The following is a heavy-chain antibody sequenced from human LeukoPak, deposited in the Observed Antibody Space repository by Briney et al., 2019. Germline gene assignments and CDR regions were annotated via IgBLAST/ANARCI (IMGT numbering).Heavy chain of an antibody. CDR2: INQGGSEK. CDR1: GFTFSGYW. CDR3: ARESNGWYTHFDY. Sequence: PGGSLRLSCAASGFTFSGYWMSWVRQAPGKGLEWVANINQGGSEKYYVDSVKGRFTISGDNAKNSPYLQMNSLRAEDTAVYYCARESNGWYTHFDYWGQGTLVTVSS. V-gene: IGHV3-7*05. J-gene: IGHJ4*02. D-gene: IGHD6-19*01.